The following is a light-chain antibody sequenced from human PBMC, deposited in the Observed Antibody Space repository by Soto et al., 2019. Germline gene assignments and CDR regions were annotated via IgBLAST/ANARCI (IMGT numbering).Light chain of an antibody. CDR1: PGINSH. Sequence: DIQLTQSPSFLSASVGDRVTITCRASPGINSHLAWYQQGPGKAPKLLIYAASTLQSGVPSRFSGSASGTEFTLTISSLQPEDFATYFCQQVSGYPLNLGGETKVHIK. CDR3: QQVSGYPLN. CDR2: AAS. V-gene: IGKV1-9*01. J-gene: IGKJ4*01.